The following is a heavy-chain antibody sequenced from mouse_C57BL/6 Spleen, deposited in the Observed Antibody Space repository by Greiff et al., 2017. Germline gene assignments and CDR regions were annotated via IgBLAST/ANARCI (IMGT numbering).Heavy chain of an antibody. D-gene: IGHD2-3*01. CDR3: ARYEGYYFYARDY. CDR2: INPANGGT. V-gene: IGHV1-18*01. CDR1: GYTFTDYS. J-gene: IGHJ4*01. Sequence: EVQLQQSGPELVKPGASVKIPCKASGYTFTDYSMDWVKQSHGKSLEWIGEINPANGGTIYNQKFKGKATLTVDKSSSTAYMELRSLTSEDTAVYYCARYEGYYFYARDYWGQGTSVTVSS.